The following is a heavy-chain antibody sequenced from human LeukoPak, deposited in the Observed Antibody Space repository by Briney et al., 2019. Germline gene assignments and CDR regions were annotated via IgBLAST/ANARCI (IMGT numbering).Heavy chain of an antibody. V-gene: IGHV3-30*18. Sequence: GGSLRLSCAASGFAFATYGMHWVRQAPGKGLEWVTFISYDGKRKYLPDSVKGRFTVSRDSSKNALYLEMHNLRPEDTAVYYCAKDYARGASGWNEFAFDIWGQGATVAVSS. D-gene: IGHD6-19*01. CDR3: AKDYARGASGWNEFAFDI. CDR2: ISYDGKRK. J-gene: IGHJ3*02. CDR1: GFAFATYG.